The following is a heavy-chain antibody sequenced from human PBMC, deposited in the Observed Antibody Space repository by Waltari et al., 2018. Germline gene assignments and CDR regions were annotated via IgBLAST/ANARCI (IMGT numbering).Heavy chain of an antibody. CDR1: GFTFDDYA. CDR2: ISWNSGSI. D-gene: IGHD2-15*01. J-gene: IGHJ5*02. V-gene: IGHV3-9*01. Sequence: EVQLVESGGGLVQPGRSLRLSCAASGFTFDDYAMHWVRQAPGTGLEWVSGISWNSGSIGYADSVKGRFTISRDNAKNSLYLQMNSLRAEDTALYYCAKDISTPPRTWWKQGGFDPWGQGTLVTVSS. CDR3: AKDISTPPRTWWKQGGFDP.